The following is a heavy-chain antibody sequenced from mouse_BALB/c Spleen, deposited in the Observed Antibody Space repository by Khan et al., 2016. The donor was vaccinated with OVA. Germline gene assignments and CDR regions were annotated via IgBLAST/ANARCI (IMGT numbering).Heavy chain of an antibody. V-gene: IGHV1-4*01. CDR3: VRDGAYHRNDDWFAY. D-gene: IGHD2-14*01. CDR2: INPSNGYN. J-gene: IGHJ3*01. Sequence: QVQLQQSGAELARPGASVKLSCKASGYTFTSYTIHWIKKRPGQGLEWIGYINPSNGYNNYNQKFKDKATLTTDKSYNTAYLQLSSLTSEDYAVYNYVRDGAYHRNDDWFAYWGQGTLVTVSA. CDR1: GYTFTSYT.